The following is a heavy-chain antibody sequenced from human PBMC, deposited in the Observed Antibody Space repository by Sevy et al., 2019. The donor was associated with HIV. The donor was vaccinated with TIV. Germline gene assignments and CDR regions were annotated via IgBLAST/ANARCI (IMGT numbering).Heavy chain of an antibody. CDR3: AAAAGTDILGYYFGN. Sequence: SETLSLTCTVSGDSIISSHWWSWVHQSPGKGLEWIGDMYHRGTTNYNPSLESRAEISVDKSKNQFSLTLTSVTAADTAVYFCAAAAGTDILGYYFGNWGQGILVTVSS. J-gene: IGHJ4*02. CDR2: MYHRGTT. CDR1: GDSIISSHW. D-gene: IGHD6-13*01. V-gene: IGHV4-4*02.